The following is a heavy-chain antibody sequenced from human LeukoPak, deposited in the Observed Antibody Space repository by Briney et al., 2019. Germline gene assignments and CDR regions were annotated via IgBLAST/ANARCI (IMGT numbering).Heavy chain of an antibody. J-gene: IGHJ4*02. D-gene: IGHD3-22*01. CDR3: ARESTHYYDSSGYSRGLGY. CDR2: TYYRSKWYN. Sequence: SQTLSLTCAISGDSVSSNRAAWNWIRQSPSRGLEWLGRTYYRSKWYNDYAVSVKSRITINPDTSKNQFPLQLNSVTPEDTAVYYCARESTHYYDSSGYSRGLGYWGQGTLVTVSS. V-gene: IGHV6-1*01. CDR1: GDSVSSNRAA.